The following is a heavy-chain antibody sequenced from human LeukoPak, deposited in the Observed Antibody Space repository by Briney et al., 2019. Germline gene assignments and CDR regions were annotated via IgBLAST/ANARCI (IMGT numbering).Heavy chain of an antibody. Sequence: GGSLRLSCAASGFTLSSYAKSCVRQAPGKGVEWVSTIGDSVCATYYAASFNVLFAISRDNSKTTLYLQMNSLTAEHTAVYYCAKVTLVPPAILKGYFVYWGQGALVTVSS. CDR2: IGDSVCAT. D-gene: IGHD2-2*01. J-gene: IGHJ4*02. CDR3: AKVTLVPPAILKGYFVY. CDR1: GFTLSSYA. V-gene: IGHV3-23*01.